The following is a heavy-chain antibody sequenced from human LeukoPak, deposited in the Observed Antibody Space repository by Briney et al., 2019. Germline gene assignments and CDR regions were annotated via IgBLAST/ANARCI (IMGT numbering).Heavy chain of an antibody. D-gene: IGHD6-13*01. CDR1: GGSFSGYY. CDR3: ARRAGPRYYYMDV. J-gene: IGHJ6*03. CDR2: INHSGST. Sequence: SETLSLTCAVYGGSFSGYYWSWIRQPPGKGLEWIGEINHSGSTNYNPSLKSRVTISVDTSKNQFSLKLSSVTAADTAVYYCARRAGPRYYYMDVWGKGTTVTISS. V-gene: IGHV4-34*01.